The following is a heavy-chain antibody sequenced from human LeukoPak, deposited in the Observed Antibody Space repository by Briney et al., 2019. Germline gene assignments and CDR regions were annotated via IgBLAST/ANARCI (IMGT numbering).Heavy chain of an antibody. CDR1: EFNFFSYR. V-gene: IGHV3-23*01. D-gene: IGHD6-13*01. J-gene: IGHJ4*02. CDR3: AKDRRTIAATGTFF. Sequence: QAGGSLRLSCVASEFNFFSYRMQWVRQAPGKGLEWVSSITGSGDITYYADSVKGRFTISRDNSENMLFLQMSSLRAEDTAIYFCAKDRRTIAATGTFFWGQGTLVTVSS. CDR2: ITGSGDIT.